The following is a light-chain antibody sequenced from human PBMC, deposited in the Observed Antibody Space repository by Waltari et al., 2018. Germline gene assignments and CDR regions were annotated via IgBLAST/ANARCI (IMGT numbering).Light chain of an antibody. CDR3: NSYTSSSTLV. CDR2: DVG. CDR1: SSDVGGYND. V-gene: IGLV2-14*03. Sequence: QSALTQPASVSGSPGQSITISCTGTSSDVGGYNDVSWYQQHPGKAPKLIIYDVGNRPSGISNRFSASKSGNTASLTISGLQTEDEADYYCNSYTSSSTLVFGGGTKLTVL. J-gene: IGLJ3*02.